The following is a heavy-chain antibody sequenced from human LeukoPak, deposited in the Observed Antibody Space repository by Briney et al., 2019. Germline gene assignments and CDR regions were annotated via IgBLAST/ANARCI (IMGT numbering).Heavy chain of an antibody. J-gene: IGHJ6*03. D-gene: IGHD3-22*01. CDR2: IYHTGST. CDR3: ARRGHYYDSSGYFALDYYYYMDV. Sequence: SETLSLTCTISGGSVSDYWSWIRQSPGKGLEWIGYIYHTGSTSYSPSLKSRVTISADTSQNQFSLKLSSVTAADTAVYYCARRGHYYDSSGYFALDYYYYMDVWGKGTTVTVSS. V-gene: IGHV4-59*02. CDR1: GGSVSDY.